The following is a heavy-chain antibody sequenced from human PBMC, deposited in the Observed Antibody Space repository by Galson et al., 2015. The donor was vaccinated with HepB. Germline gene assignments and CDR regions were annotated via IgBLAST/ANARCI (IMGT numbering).Heavy chain of an antibody. V-gene: IGHV1-2*04. CDR3: ARDRIAAAVDYYYGMDV. D-gene: IGHD6-13*01. CDR1: GYTFTGYS. CDR2: INPNSGGT. Sequence: SCKASGYTFTGYSMHWVRQAPGQGLEWMGWINPNSGGTNYAQRFQGWVTMTRDTSISTAYMELSRLRSDDTAVYYCARDRIAAAVDYYYGMDVWGQGTTVTVSS. J-gene: IGHJ6*02.